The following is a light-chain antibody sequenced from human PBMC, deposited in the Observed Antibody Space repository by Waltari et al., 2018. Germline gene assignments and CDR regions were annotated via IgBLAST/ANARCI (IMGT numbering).Light chain of an antibody. CDR1: QDVINF. CDR2: DGA. J-gene: IGKJ1*01. Sequence: QMTQSPSSLSASVGERITISCQSSQDVINFINWYPQKPGKAPQLLIYDGATLTTGVPARFSGSGSGTHFTLTINSLQPEDVGNYYCQQSEAFGKGTKVEI. V-gene: IGKV1-33*01. CDR3: QQSEA.